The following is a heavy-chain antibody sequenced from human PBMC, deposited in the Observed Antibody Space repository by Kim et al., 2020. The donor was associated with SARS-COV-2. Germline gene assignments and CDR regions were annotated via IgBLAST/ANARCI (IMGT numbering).Heavy chain of an antibody. CDR3: ATPLGYCSGGSCYSGYWFDP. J-gene: IGHJ5*02. D-gene: IGHD2-15*01. Sequence: ASVKVSCKVSGYTLTELSMHWVRQAPGKGLEWMGGFDPEDGETIYAQKFQGRVTMTEDTSTDTAYMELSSLRSEDTAVYYCATPLGYCSGGSCYSGYWFDPWGQRTLVTVSS. V-gene: IGHV1-24*01. CDR2: FDPEDGET. CDR1: GYTLTELS.